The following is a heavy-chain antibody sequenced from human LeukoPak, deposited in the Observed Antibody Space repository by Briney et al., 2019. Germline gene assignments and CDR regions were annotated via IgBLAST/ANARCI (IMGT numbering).Heavy chain of an antibody. D-gene: IGHD1-26*01. V-gene: IGHV3-30*18. CDR3: AKDKGGSYYYYGMDV. Sequence: GRSLRLPCAASGFTFSSYGMHWVRQAPGKGLEWVAVISYDGSNKYYADSVKGRFTISRDNSKNTLYLQMNSLRAEGTAVYYCAKDKGGSYYYYGMDVWGQGTTVTVSS. CDR2: ISYDGSNK. CDR1: GFTFSSYG. J-gene: IGHJ6*02.